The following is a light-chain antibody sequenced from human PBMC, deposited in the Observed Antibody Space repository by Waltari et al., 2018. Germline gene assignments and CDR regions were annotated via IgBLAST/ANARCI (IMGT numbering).Light chain of an antibody. Sequence: QSALTQPPSASGSPGQSVTIPCTGTSSDDGGYNYFSWYQQHPGKAPKLMIYEVSKRPSGVPDRFSGSKSGNTASLTVSGLQAEDEADYYCSSYAGSNNFVFGTGTKVTVL. CDR1: SSDDGGYNY. J-gene: IGLJ1*01. CDR2: EVS. CDR3: SSYAGSNNFV. V-gene: IGLV2-8*01.